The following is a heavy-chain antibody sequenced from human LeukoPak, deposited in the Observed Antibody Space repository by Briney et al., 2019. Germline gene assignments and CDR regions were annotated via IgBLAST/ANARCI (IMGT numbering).Heavy chain of an antibody. V-gene: IGHV4-34*01. CDR2: INHSGST. J-gene: IGHJ4*02. D-gene: IGHD3-10*01. CDR1: GGSFSGYY. Sequence: PSETLSLTCAVYGGSFSGYYWSWIRQPPGKGLEWIGEINHSGSTNYNPSLKSRVTISVDTSKNQFSLKLSSVTAADTAVYYCARRRGYYYGSGSYPVDYWGQGTLVTVSS. CDR3: ARRRGYYYGSGSYPVDY.